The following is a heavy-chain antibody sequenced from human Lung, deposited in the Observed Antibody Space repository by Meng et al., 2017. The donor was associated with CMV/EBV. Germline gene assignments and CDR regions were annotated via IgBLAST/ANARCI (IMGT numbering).Heavy chain of an antibody. J-gene: IGHJ4*02. CDR2: IKQDGSEK. CDR1: GFTLSDFW. CDR3: ASDTRWVQET. V-gene: IGHV3-7*01. Sequence: GGSLRLXCAASGFTLSDFWMSWVRQAPGKGLEWVANIKQDGSEKYYVDSVKGRFTISRDNAKNSLYLQMNSLRDEDTAIYYCASDTRWVQETWGQGNLV. D-gene: IGHD5-24*01.